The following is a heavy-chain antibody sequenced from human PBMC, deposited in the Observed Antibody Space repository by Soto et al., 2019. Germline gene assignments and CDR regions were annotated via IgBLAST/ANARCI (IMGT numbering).Heavy chain of an antibody. D-gene: IGHD6-6*01. CDR1: GFTFSNLS. J-gene: IGHJ6*03. Sequence: GGSLRLSCAASGFTFSNLSMNWVRQAPGKGLEWVSSISSSSSYIYYADSVKGRFTISRDNAKNSLYLQMNSLRAEDTAVYYCARVKGARPPLGYMDVWGKGTTVTVS. V-gene: IGHV3-21*01. CDR2: ISSSSSYI. CDR3: ARVKGARPPLGYMDV.